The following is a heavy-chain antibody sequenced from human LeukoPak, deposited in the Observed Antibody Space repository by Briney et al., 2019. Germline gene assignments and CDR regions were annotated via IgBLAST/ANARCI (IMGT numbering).Heavy chain of an antibody. J-gene: IGHJ6*02. Sequence: PGGSLRLSCAASGFSFSSFCMRWVRQVSGKGLEWVANIKEDGSKKQYVESLKGRFPIARDNAKNSLYLQMNSLRVEDTGIYYCARAIGGYNVMDVWGQGTTVTVSS. D-gene: IGHD2-15*01. V-gene: IGHV3-7*04. CDR3: ARAIGGYNVMDV. CDR1: GFSFSSFC. CDR2: IKEDGSKK.